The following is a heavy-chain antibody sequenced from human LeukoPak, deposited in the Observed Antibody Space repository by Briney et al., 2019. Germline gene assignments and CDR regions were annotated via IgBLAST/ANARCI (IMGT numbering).Heavy chain of an antibody. J-gene: IGHJ4*02. CDR3: ARHDGRSGGTMGALDS. CDR1: GGSISSGSHH. Sequence: SPSETLSLTCTVSGGSISSGSHHWGWFRQSPGKGLEWIGSIYDSRTIYYNPSLNSRVTISAVTSKNQFSLQLNSVTAADTAVYYCARHDGRSGGTMGALDSWGQGSLVTASS. CDR2: IYDSRTI. D-gene: IGHD4-23*01. V-gene: IGHV4-39*01.